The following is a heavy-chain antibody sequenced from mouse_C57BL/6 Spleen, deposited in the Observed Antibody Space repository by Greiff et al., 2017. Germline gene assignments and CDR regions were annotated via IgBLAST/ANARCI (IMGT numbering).Heavy chain of an antibody. CDR2: INPGSGGT. V-gene: IGHV1-54*01. Sequence: VQLQQSGAELVRPGTSVKVSCKASGYAFTNYLIEWVKQRPGQGLEWIGVINPGSGGTNYNEKFKGKATLTADKSSSTAYMQLSSLTSEDSAVYFCARLIYYDYDEGFAYWGQGTLVTVSA. CDR1: GYAFTNYL. J-gene: IGHJ3*01. CDR3: ARLIYYDYDEGFAY. D-gene: IGHD2-4*01.